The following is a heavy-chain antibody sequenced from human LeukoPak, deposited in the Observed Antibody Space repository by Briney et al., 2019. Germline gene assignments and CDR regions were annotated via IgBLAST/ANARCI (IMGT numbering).Heavy chain of an antibody. J-gene: IGHJ6*03. CDR3: AKAADYGDYVGDSDYYYYYMDV. CDR1: GFTFSSYA. Sequence: PGGSLRLSCAASGFTFSSYAMGWVRQAPGKGLEWVSAISGSGGSTYYADSVKGRFTISRDNSKNTLYLQMNSLRAEDTAVYYCAKAADYGDYVGDSDYYYYYMDVWGKGTTVTVSS. CDR2: ISGSGGST. D-gene: IGHD4-17*01. V-gene: IGHV3-23*01.